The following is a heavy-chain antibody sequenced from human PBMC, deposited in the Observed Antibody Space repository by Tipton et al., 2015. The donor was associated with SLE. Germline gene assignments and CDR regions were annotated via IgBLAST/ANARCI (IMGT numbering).Heavy chain of an antibody. CDR1: GGSISSNSYY. CDR3: ASAPRATAGWGYFDL. Sequence: TLSLTCTVSGGSISSNSYYWGWFRQPPGKGLEWIASIFYTGTTYYNPSLKSRVTISVDTSKNQFSLKLSSVTAADTAVYYCASAPRATAGWGYFDLWGRGTLVTVSS. V-gene: IGHV4-39*07. D-gene: IGHD1-26*01. CDR2: IFYTGTT. J-gene: IGHJ2*01.